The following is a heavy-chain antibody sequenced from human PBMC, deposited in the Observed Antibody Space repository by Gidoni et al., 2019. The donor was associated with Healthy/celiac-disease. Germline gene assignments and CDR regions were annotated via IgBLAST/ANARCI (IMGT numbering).Heavy chain of an antibody. V-gene: IGHV3-11*06. J-gene: IGHJ4*02. CDR2: ISSSSSYT. CDR3: AREWGQIAAAGHFDY. CDR1: GFPFSDYY. D-gene: IGHD6-13*01. Sequence: QVQLVESGGGLVKPGGSLRLSCAASGFPFSDYYMSWIRQAPGKGLEWVSYISSSSSYTNYADSVKGRFTISRDNAKNSLYLQMNSLRAEDTAVYYCAREWGQIAAAGHFDYWGQGTLVTVSS.